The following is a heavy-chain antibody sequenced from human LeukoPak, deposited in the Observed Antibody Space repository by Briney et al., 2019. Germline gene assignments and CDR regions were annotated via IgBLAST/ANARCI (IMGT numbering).Heavy chain of an antibody. Sequence: ASVNVSSKASGYTFTIYGISWVRQAPGQGLEWMGWISASNGDTDYPQNLQGRVTMTTDTYTSTAYMELRSLTSDDTAIYYCARESHITREDYWGQGTLVTVSS. CDR2: ISASNGDT. CDR1: GYTFTIYG. D-gene: IGHD1-14*01. CDR3: ARESHITREDY. V-gene: IGHV1-18*01. J-gene: IGHJ4*02.